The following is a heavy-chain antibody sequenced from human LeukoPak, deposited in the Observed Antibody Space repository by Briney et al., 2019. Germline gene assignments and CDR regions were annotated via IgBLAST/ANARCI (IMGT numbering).Heavy chain of an antibody. J-gene: IGHJ4*02. CDR3: AKDLAYSFDS. CDR1: GGAFSSYA. CDR2: LIPIFGTT. V-gene: IGHV1-69*13. Sequence: ASVKVSCKASGGAFSSYAISWVRQAPGQGLEWMGGLIPIFGTTNYAQKFQGRVTITADESTSTAYMELSSLRAEDTAVYYCAKDLAYSFDSWGQGTLVTVSS.